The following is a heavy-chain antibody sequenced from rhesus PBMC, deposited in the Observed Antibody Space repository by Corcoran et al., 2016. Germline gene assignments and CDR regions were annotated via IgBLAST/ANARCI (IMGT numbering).Heavy chain of an antibody. Sequence: QVQLQESGPGLVKPSETLSLTCAVSGYSISSGYYWGWIRQPPGKGLDYIGYISGSSGSTYYNPSLKSPVTISKDTSKNQFSLKLSSVTAADTAVYYCARLRSGSSPDYWGQGVLVTVSS. CDR2: ISGSSGST. J-gene: IGHJ4*01. V-gene: IGHV4-99*01. CDR3: ARLRSGSSPDY. D-gene: IGHD6-25*01. CDR1: GYSISSGYY.